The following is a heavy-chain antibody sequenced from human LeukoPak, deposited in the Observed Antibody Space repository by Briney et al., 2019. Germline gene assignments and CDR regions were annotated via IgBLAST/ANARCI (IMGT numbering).Heavy chain of an antibody. Sequence: GGSLRLSCAASGFTFSSYWMHWVRQVPGKGLVWVSRIKTDGSNTVYADNVKGRFTISRDNAKNTLYLQMNSPRVEDTAVYYCTRTYYYGSRDYFDYWGQGALVTVSS. V-gene: IGHV3-74*01. CDR3: TRTYYYGSRDYFDY. J-gene: IGHJ4*02. D-gene: IGHD3-22*01. CDR1: GFTFSSYW. CDR2: IKTDGSNT.